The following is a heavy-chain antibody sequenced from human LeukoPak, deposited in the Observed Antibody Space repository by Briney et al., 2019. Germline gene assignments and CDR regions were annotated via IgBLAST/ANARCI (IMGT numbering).Heavy chain of an antibody. Sequence: HPGGSLRLSCAASGFTFSSYEMSWVRQAPGKGLEWVSYISSSGSTIYYADSVKGRFTISRDNAKNTLYLQMNSLRAEDTAVYYCAKDLGYYSSTSCYAPYYYYGMDVWGKGTTVTVSS. V-gene: IGHV3-48*03. CDR2: ISSSGSTI. CDR3: AKDLGYYSSTSCYAPYYYYGMDV. D-gene: IGHD2-2*01. CDR1: GFTFSSYE. J-gene: IGHJ6*04.